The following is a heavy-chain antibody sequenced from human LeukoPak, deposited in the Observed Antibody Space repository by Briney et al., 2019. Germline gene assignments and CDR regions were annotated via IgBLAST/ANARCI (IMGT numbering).Heavy chain of an antibody. Sequence: PSETLSLTCTVSGGSISSYYWSWIRQPPGKGLEWIGYIYYSGSINYNPSLKSRVTISVDTSKNQFSLKLSSVTAADTAVYYCARGVAVAAEIRSFDPWGQGTLVTVSS. D-gene: IGHD6-19*01. V-gene: IGHV4-59*01. CDR2: IYYSGSI. CDR1: GGSISSYY. J-gene: IGHJ5*02. CDR3: ARGVAVAAEIRSFDP.